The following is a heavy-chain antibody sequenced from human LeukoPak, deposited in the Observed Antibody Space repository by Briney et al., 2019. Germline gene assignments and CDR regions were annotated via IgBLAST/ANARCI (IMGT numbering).Heavy chain of an antibody. CDR2: IGANSAI. CDR3: AREGYYGAFDI. V-gene: IGHV3-48*02. D-gene: IGHD3-10*01. J-gene: IGHJ3*02. Sequence: PGGSLRLSCAVSGFTFSDYSMNWVRQAPGKGLEWVSYIGANSAIYNADSVKGRFTISRDNAQNSLSLQMNSLRDDDTAVYYCAREGYYGAFDIWGQGTTVTVSS. CDR1: GFTFSDYS.